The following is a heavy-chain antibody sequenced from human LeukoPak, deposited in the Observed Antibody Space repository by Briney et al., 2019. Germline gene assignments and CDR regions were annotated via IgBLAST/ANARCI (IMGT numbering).Heavy chain of an antibody. Sequence: PGGSLRLSCAASGFTFGSYAMSWVRQAPGKGLEWVSGITGSGGSTYYADSVKGRFTISRDNSKNTLYLQMNSLRAEDTAVYYCARVTYSSGWYDYWGQGTLVTVSS. CDR1: GFTFGSYA. CDR2: ITGSGGST. D-gene: IGHD6-19*01. V-gene: IGHV3-23*01. J-gene: IGHJ4*02. CDR3: ARVTYSSGWYDY.